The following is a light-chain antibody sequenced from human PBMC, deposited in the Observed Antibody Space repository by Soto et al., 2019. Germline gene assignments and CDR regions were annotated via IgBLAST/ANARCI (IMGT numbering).Light chain of an antibody. CDR1: QSVTSR. CDR3: QQYNSYSLT. CDR2: GAS. Sequence: DIQMTQSPSTLSASVGDRVTITCRASQSVTSRLAWYQQKPEKAPKLLIYGASNLESGVPSRFSGSGSGTEFTLTISSLQPDDFATDYCQQYNSYSLTFGGGTTVEIK. V-gene: IGKV1-5*01. J-gene: IGKJ4*01.